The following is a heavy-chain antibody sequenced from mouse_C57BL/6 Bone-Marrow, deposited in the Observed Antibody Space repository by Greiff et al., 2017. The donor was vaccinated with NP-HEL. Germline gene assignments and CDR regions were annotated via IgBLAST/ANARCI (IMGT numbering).Heavy chain of an antibody. Sequence: EVQGVESGGGLVKPGGSLKLSCAASGFTFSSYAMSWVRQTPEKRLEWVATISDGGSYTYSPDNVKGRFTISRDNAKNNLYLQMSHLKSEDTAMYYCARGLYYYGSSSYAMDYWGQGTSVTVSS. CDR2: ISDGGSYT. CDR3: ARGLYYYGSSSYAMDY. CDR1: GFTFSSYA. D-gene: IGHD1-1*01. J-gene: IGHJ4*01. V-gene: IGHV5-4*01.